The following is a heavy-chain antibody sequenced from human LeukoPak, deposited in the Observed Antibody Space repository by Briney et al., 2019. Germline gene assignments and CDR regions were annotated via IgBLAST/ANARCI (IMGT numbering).Heavy chain of an antibody. V-gene: IGHV3-48*02. Sequence: RSGGSLILSCAGSGFTFSSYSMNWVRQAPGKGLEWVSYISSGSSSIYYADSVKGRFTISRDNAKNSLYLQMNSLRDEDTAVYYCARGITMIVQKINAMDVWGQGTTVTVSS. CDR3: ARGITMIVQKINAMDV. CDR1: GFTFSSYS. D-gene: IGHD3-22*01. J-gene: IGHJ6*02. CDR2: ISSGSSSI.